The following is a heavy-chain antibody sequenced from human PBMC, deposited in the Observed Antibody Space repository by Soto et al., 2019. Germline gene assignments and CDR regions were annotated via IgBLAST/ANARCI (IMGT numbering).Heavy chain of an antibody. J-gene: IGHJ4*02. CDR2: MNPNTGNS. D-gene: IGHD3-3*01. CDR3: ARRAETNGWNGFGADKYYFDF. CDR1: GYTFTSYD. Sequence: ASVKVSCKASGYTFTSYDIYWVRQATGQGLEWMGWMNPNTGNSGYAQKFQGRVTMTSDTSISTAHMELSSLRSEDTAVYYCARRAETNGWNGFGADKYYFDFWGQGTLVTAPQ. V-gene: IGHV1-8*01.